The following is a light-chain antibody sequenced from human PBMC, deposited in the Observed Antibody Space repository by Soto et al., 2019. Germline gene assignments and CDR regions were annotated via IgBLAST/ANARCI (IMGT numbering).Light chain of an antibody. CDR3: CSYAGSYPYV. J-gene: IGLJ1*01. V-gene: IGLV2-11*01. Sequence: QSVLTQPRSVSGSPGKSVTISCTGTSSDIGGYNYVSWYQQHPGKAPKLIIYDVSKRPSGVPDRFSGSKSGNTASLTISGRQAEDEADYYCCSYAGSYPYVFGSGTKLTVL. CDR2: DVS. CDR1: SSDIGGYNY.